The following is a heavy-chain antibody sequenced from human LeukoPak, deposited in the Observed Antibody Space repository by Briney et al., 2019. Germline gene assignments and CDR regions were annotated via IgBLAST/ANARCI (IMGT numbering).Heavy chain of an antibody. J-gene: IGHJ4*02. D-gene: IGHD5/OR15-5a*01. V-gene: IGHV3-21*01. Sequence: GGSLRLACAASGFTFSTSAMNWVRQVPGKGLEWVSSINSYSSHIYYAASVRGRFTVSRDNARNSVFLQMNSLTAEDTAVYYCARDPERYLRTGKFDYWGQGTLVTVSS. CDR1: GFTFSTSA. CDR2: INSYSSHI. CDR3: ARDPERYLRTGKFDY.